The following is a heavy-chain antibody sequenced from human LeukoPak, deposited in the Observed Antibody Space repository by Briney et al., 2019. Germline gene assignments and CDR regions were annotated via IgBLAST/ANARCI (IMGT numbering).Heavy chain of an antibody. Sequence: SETLSLTCTVSGYSISSGYYWGWIRQPPGKGLEWIGSIYHSGSTYYNPSLKSRVTISVDTSKNQFSLKLSSVTAADTAVCYCARSRSGSSSWYHWFDPWGQGTLVTVSS. V-gene: IGHV4-38-2*02. CDR1: GYSISSGYY. D-gene: IGHD6-13*01. CDR3: ARSRSGSSSWYHWFDP. J-gene: IGHJ5*02. CDR2: IYHSGST.